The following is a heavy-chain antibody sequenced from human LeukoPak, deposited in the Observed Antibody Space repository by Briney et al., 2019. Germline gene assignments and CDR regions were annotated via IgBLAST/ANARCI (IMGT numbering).Heavy chain of an antibody. CDR1: GFTFSSYW. J-gene: IGHJ4*02. D-gene: IGHD3-10*01. V-gene: IGHV3-23*01. Sequence: GGSLRLSCAASGFTFSSYWMHWVRQAPGKGLDWVSGINGRGGSTYYADSVKGRFTISRDNSKNTLYLQMNSLRAEDTAVYYCAKGVRGWTNIDYWGQGTLVTVSS. CDR3: AKGVRGWTNIDY. CDR2: INGRGGST.